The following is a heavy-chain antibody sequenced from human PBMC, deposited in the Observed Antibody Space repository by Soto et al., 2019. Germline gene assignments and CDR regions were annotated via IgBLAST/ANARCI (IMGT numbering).Heavy chain of an antibody. CDR1: GFTFSSYG. CDR3: AKDYGYGEYAFDI. Sequence: QVQLVESGGGVVQPGRSLRLSCAASGFTFSSYGMHWVRQAPGKGLEWVAVISYDGSNKYYADSVKGRFNSSRDNSKYPLYLQMNSLRAEDTAVYYCAKDYGYGEYAFDIWGQGTMVTVSS. CDR2: ISYDGSNK. J-gene: IGHJ3*02. D-gene: IGHD4-17*01. V-gene: IGHV3-30*18.